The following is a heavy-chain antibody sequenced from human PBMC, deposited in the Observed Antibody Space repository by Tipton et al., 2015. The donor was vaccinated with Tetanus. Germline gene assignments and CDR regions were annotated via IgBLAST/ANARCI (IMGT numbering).Heavy chain of an antibody. V-gene: IGHV4-34*01. CDR2: IHPSGSV. CDR1: GGSFSGYY. CDR3: ASRGYCTNTSCRLPDAFDM. J-gene: IGHJ3*02. D-gene: IGHD2-2*01. Sequence: LRLSCAVYGGSFSGYYCTWIRQSPGKGLEWIGEIHPSGSVNYNPSLRSRVTILLDTSENQFSLKLSSVTGADTAVYYCASRGYCTNTSCRLPDAFDMWGQGTIVTVSS.